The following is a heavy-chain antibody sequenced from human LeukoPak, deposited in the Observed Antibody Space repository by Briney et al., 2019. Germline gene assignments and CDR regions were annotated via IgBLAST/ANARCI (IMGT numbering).Heavy chain of an antibody. CDR2: ISYDGSNK. J-gene: IGHJ4*02. CDR1: GFTFSSYG. V-gene: IGHV3-30*03. Sequence: GRSLRLSCAASGFTFSSYGMHWVRQAPGKGLEWVAVISYDGSNKYYADSVKGRFTISRDNSKNTLYLQMNSLRAEDTAVYYCACRGAAGGRGDPNYFDYGGQGTLVTVSS. D-gene: IGHD2-21*02. CDR3: ACRGAAGGRGDPNYFDY.